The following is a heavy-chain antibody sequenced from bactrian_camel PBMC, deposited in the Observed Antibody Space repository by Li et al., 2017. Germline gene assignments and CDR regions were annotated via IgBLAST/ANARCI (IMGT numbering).Heavy chain of an antibody. CDR3: ARDSVVAGSDNY. Sequence: HVQLVESGGGLVQTGRSLSLSCAASGFTLSSYWMYWVRQAPGKGLEWVATISDGGDTTHYADSVKGRFTISRDNAKSTVYLQMYSLKPDDTAVYYCARDSVVAGSDNYWGQGTQVTVS. V-gene: IGHV3S1*01. J-gene: IGHJ4*01. D-gene: IGHD6*01. CDR2: ISDGGDTT. CDR1: GFTLSSYW.